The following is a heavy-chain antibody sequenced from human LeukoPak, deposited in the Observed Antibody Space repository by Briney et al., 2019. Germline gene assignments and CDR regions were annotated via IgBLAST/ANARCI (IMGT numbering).Heavy chain of an antibody. CDR2: INHSGST. J-gene: IGHJ6*03. D-gene: IGHD4-17*01. CDR3: ARSVTTGYYYYYYMDV. Sequence: SETLSLTCAVYGGSFSGYYWSWIRQPPGKGLEWIGEINHSGSTNYNPSLKSRVTISVDTSKNQFSLRLSSVTAADTAVYYCARSVTTGYYYYYYMDVWGKRTTVTI. CDR1: GGSFSGYY. V-gene: IGHV4-34*01.